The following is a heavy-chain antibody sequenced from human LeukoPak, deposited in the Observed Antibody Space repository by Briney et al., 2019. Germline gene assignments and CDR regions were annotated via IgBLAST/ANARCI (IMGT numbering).Heavy chain of an antibody. Sequence: GGSLRLSCAASGSTFSNAWMSWVRQAPGKGLEWVGRIKSRSHGETTDYATPVKGRFTISRDDSKNTLYLQMNSLKTEDTAVYYCTTEGYGHGDFDYWGQGALVTVSS. CDR3: TTEGYGHGDFDY. J-gene: IGHJ4*02. CDR1: GSTFSNAW. D-gene: IGHD4-17*01. CDR2: IKSRSHGETT. V-gene: IGHV3-15*01.